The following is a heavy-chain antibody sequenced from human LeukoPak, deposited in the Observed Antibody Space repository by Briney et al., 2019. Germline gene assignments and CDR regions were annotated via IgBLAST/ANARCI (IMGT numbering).Heavy chain of an antibody. D-gene: IGHD1-26*01. CDR3: ARVGGSYLDPFDY. CDR2: IIPIFGTA. CDR1: GGTFSSYA. Sequence: SVKVSCKASGGTFSSYAISWVRQAPGQGLEWMGGIIPIFGTASYAQKFQGRVTITADESTSTAYMELSSLRSEDTAVYYCARVGGSYLDPFDYWGQGTLVTVSS. V-gene: IGHV1-69*13. J-gene: IGHJ4*02.